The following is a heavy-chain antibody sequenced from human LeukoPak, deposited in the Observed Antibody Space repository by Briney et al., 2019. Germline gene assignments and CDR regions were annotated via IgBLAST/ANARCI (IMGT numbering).Heavy chain of an antibody. J-gene: IGHJ4*02. CDR3: AKRRAMTPRREAIDS. Sequence: GGSLRLSCAASGFTFSSYAMSWARQAPGKGLEWVSSITASGSGTYYADSVKGRFTLSRDNSRNTLYLQMDSLRAEDTAVYYCAKRRAMTPRREAIDSWGLGTLVTVPS. D-gene: IGHD2-21*02. CDR1: GFTFSSYA. V-gene: IGHV3-23*01. CDR2: ITASGSGT.